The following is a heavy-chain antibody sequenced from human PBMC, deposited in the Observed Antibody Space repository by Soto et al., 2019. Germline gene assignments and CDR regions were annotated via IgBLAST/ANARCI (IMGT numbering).Heavy chain of an antibody. Sequence: QVQLVESGGGVVQPGNSLRLSCAASGFAFSTYAMHWVRQAPGKGLEWVAVISYDESDKLYADSVKGRFSISKDNSKNTLSLQMNSLRVEDTAVYYCVKSQFSDSGGYPLASWGQGTLVTVSS. J-gene: IGHJ4*02. V-gene: IGHV3-30*18. CDR3: VKSQFSDSGGYPLAS. CDR1: GFAFSTYA. D-gene: IGHD3-22*01. CDR2: ISYDESDK.